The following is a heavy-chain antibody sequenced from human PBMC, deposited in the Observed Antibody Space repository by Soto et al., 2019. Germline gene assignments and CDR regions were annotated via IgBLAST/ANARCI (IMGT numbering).Heavy chain of an antibody. V-gene: IGHV3-30-3*01. CDR3: AREDYYDSSGYSDY. J-gene: IGHJ4*02. Sequence: PGGSLRLSCAASGFTFSSYAMHWVRQAPGKGLEWVAVISYDGSNKYYADSVKGRFTISRDNAKNSLYLQMNSLRAEDTAVYYCAREDYYDSSGYSDYWGQGTLVTVSS. D-gene: IGHD3-22*01. CDR2: ISYDGSNK. CDR1: GFTFSSYA.